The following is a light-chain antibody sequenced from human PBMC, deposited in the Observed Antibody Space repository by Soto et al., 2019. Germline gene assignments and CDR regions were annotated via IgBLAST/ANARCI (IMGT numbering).Light chain of an antibody. CDR2: LNNDGSH. J-gene: IGLJ2*01. V-gene: IGLV4-69*01. Sequence: QLVLTQSPSASASLGASVKLTCTLSSGHSSYAIAWHQKQPGKGPRYLMDLNNDGSHTKGDGIPDRFSGSSSGADRYLIISSLQSEDEADYYCQTWGTGFQFFGGGTKPTVL. CDR3: QTWGTGFQF. CDR1: SGHSSYA.